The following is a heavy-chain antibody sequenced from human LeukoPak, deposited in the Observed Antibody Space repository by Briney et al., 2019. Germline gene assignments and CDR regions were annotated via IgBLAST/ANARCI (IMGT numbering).Heavy chain of an antibody. CDR1: GFIVSSDY. D-gene: IGHD6-19*01. V-gene: IGHV3-53*01. CDR3: ARGKTRSGWS. J-gene: IGHJ5*02. CDR2: IYSGGRI. Sequence: GGSLRLSCVASGFIVSSDYMSWVRQAPGKGLEWVSVIYSGGRIYYADSAKGRFTISRDNAKNSLHLQMNSLRAEDTAVYYCARGKTRSGWSWGQGTLVTVSS.